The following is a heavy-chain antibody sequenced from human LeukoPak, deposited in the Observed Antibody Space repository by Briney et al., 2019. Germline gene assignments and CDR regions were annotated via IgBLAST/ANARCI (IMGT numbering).Heavy chain of an antibody. CDR1: GFRTIDYV. CDR3: ATDFDWAFNI. Sequence: GGSLRLSCAASGFRTIDYVMNWVRQAPGKGLEWVSYIDTSSSRIHYADSVKGRFTISGDDAKNSLYLQMNSLRDGDTAVYYCATDFDWAFNIWGQGTMVTVSS. CDR2: IDTSSSRI. D-gene: IGHD3-9*01. V-gene: IGHV3-48*02. J-gene: IGHJ3*02.